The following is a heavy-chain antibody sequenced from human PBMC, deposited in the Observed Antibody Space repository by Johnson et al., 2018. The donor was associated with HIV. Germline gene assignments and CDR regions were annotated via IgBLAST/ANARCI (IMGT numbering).Heavy chain of an antibody. CDR1: GFSFSTYW. CDR3: ARELPSYDILTGPGAFDI. J-gene: IGHJ3*02. D-gene: IGHD3-9*01. V-gene: IGHV3-30*19. Sequence: QVQLVESGGGLVQPGRSLRLSCAASGFSFSTYWMHWVRRVPGKGLEWVAVISYDGSNKYYADSVKGRFTISRDNSKNTLYLQMNSLRAEDTAVYYCARELPSYDILTGPGAFDIWGQGTMVTVSS. CDR2: ISYDGSNK.